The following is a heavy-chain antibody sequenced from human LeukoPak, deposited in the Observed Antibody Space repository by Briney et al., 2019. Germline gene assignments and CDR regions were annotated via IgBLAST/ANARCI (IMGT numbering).Heavy chain of an antibody. CDR1: GFTFSSYW. J-gene: IGHJ4*02. CDR3: AREGLPYSADY. CDR2: IKGDGSQI. D-gene: IGHD1-26*01. V-gene: IGHV3-7*01. Sequence: GGSLRLSCAASGFTFSSYWMRWVRQTPAKGLEWVANIKGDGSQINYLDSVKGRFTISRDNARNSLSLQMNSLTADDTGVYYCAREGLPYSADYWRQGTLVSVCS.